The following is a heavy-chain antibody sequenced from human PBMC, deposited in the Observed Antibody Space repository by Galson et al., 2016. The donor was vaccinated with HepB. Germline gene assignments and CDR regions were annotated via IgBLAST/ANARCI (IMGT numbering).Heavy chain of an antibody. CDR1: GGSVSSDSYY. CDR3: ARAPVGLNAWNFPYFDS. V-gene: IGHV4-61*01. Sequence: SETLSLTCTVSGGSVSSDSYYWSWIRQSPGKGLEWIGYIYYTGRTNYNPSLKSRVTISGDTSKNQFSLKLTSVTAADTAVYYCARAPVGLNAWNFPYFDSWGQGTLVTVSS. CDR2: IYYTGRT. J-gene: IGHJ4*02. D-gene: IGHD1-7*01.